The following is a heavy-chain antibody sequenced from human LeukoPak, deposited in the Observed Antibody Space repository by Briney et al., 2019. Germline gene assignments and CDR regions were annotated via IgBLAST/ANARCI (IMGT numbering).Heavy chain of an antibody. CDR2: ISGSGGST. D-gene: IGHD2-2*01. Sequence: RGSLRLSCAASGYTFSSYVMRWGRLAPGKRLEWVSTISGSGGSTYYADSVKGRFTISKDNSKNTLYLKMNSLRAEDTAVYYCAKAIRTSCYGCNMDVWGKGTTVTVAS. CDR1: GYTFSSYV. CDR3: AKAIRTSCYGCNMDV. J-gene: IGHJ6*03. V-gene: IGHV3-23*01.